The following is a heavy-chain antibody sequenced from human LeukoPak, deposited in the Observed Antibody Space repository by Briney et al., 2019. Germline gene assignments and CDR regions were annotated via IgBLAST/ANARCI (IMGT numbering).Heavy chain of an antibody. CDR1: GFTFSSYW. V-gene: IGHV3-30-3*01. CDR3: ARDASSIAARLTFYYFDY. CDR2: ISYDGSNK. D-gene: IGHD6-6*01. J-gene: IGHJ4*02. Sequence: GGSLRLSCAASGFTFSSYWMSWVRQAPGKGLEWVAVISYDGSNKYYADSVKGRFTISRDNSKNTLYLQMNSLRAEDTAVYYCARDASSIAARLTFYYFDYWGQGTLVTVSS.